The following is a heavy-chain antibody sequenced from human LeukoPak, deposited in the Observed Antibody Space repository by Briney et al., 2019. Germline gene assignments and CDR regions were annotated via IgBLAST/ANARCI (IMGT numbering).Heavy chain of an antibody. J-gene: IGHJ5*02. V-gene: IGHV3-74*01. CDR3: ARGTGSWFDP. CDR2: FSSDESST. Sequence: GGSLRLSCAASGFTFSSYWMHWVRQAPEKGLVWVSRFSSDESSTLYADAVKGRFTISRDNAKNTVYLQMNSLRVEDTAVYFCARGTGSWFDPWGQGTLVTVSS. D-gene: IGHD1-1*01. CDR1: GFTFSSYW.